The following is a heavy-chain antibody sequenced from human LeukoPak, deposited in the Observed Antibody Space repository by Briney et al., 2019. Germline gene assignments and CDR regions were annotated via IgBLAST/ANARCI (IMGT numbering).Heavy chain of an antibody. Sequence: GGSLRLSCAASGFTFSTSYMNCVRQAPGEGLECVSSISSSSSYIYYADSLKGRFTISRDNDRNSLYLQMNSLRAEHTSVYYCARDDQGGYNYGGIDYWGQGTMVTVCS. CDR1: GFTFSTSY. CDR2: ISSSSSYI. J-gene: IGHJ4*02. V-gene: IGHV3-21*01. D-gene: IGHD5-18*01. CDR3: ARDDQGGYNYGGIDY.